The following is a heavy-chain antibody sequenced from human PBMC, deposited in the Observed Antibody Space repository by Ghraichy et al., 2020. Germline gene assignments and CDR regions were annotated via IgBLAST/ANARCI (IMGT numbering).Heavy chain of an antibody. CDR2: ITSSGITK. V-gene: IGHV3-11*01. J-gene: IGHJ4*02. Sequence: GESLNISCAASGFSFSDYYMSWIRQAPGKGLEWVSHITSSGITKYYTDSVKGRFTMARDNAKKSLYLQMNSLRAEDTAVYYCASVRYGQLDYWGQGTLVTVSS. CDR1: GFSFSDYY. D-gene: IGHD5-18*01. CDR3: ASVRYGQLDY.